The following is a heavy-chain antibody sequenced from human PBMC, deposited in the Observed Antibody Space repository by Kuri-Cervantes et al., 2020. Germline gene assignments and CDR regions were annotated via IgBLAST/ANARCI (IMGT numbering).Heavy chain of an antibody. J-gene: IGHJ4*02. CDR3: ARESAGGDPDY. CDR2: ISGSGIST. V-gene: IGHV3-23*01. Sequence: GESLKISCVASGFFFSSYAMSWVRQASGKGLEWVSIISGSGISTYYVDSVKGRFTISRDNAKNTLYLQIYSLRVEDTAVYYCARESAGGDPDYWGQGTLVTVSS. D-gene: IGHD4-17*01. CDR1: GFFFSSYA.